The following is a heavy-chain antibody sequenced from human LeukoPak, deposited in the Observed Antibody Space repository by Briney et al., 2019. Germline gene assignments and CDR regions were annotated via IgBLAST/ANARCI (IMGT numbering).Heavy chain of an antibody. CDR2: INHSGST. D-gene: IGHD1-14*01. CDR1: GGSFSGYY. V-gene: IGHV4-34*01. Sequence: SETLSLTCAVYGGSFSGYYWRWIRQPPRKGLEWIGEINHSGSTNYNPSLKSRVTISVDTPKNQCSLKLSSVTAADTAVYYCARGSGRNGEPFDYWGQGTLVTVSS. J-gene: IGHJ4*02. CDR3: ARGSGRNGEPFDY.